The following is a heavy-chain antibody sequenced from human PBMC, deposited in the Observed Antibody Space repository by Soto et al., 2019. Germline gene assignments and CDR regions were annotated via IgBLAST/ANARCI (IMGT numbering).Heavy chain of an antibody. V-gene: IGHV4-59*01. CDR3: ARRYGYALNT. CDR2: IYYSGST. D-gene: IGHD4-17*01. CDR1: GGSISSYY. Sequence: QVQLQESGPGLVKPSETLSLTCTVSGGSISSYYWSWIRQPPGKGLEWIGYIYYSGSTNYNPSLKTPVTISVDTSKNQFSLKLSSVSAAATAVYFCARRYGYALNTWGQGTMVTVSS. J-gene: IGHJ3*02.